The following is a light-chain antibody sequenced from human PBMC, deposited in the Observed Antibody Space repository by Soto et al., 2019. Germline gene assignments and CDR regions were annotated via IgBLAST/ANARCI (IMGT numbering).Light chain of an antibody. J-gene: IGLJ1*01. CDR1: SSDVGGYNY. CDR3: CSTAGNVEV. Sequence: QAVVTQPPSVSGSPGQSVTISCTGTSSDVGGYNYVSWFQQHPGKAPKVMIYEVSKRPSGVPDRFSGSKSGNTASLTISGLQAADEADYYSCSTAGNVEVFRTGTKRTVL. V-gene: IGLV2-11*01. CDR2: EVS.